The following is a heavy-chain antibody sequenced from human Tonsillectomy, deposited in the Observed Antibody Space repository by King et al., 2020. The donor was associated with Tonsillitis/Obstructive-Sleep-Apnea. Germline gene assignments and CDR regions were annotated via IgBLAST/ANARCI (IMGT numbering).Heavy chain of an antibody. V-gene: IGHV2-26*01. J-gene: IGHJ6*03. D-gene: IGHD5-18*01. CDR1: GFSLSNTRMG. CDR2: IFSNDEK. Sequence: TLKESGPVLVKPTETLTLTCTVSGFSLSNTRMGVSWIRQPPGKALEWLAHIFSNDEKSYSTSLKSRLTISKDTSKSQVVLTMTNMDPVDTAIYYCARIADTAMASYYYYFYVYVWGKGTTVTVSS. CDR3: ARIADTAMASYYYYFYVYV.